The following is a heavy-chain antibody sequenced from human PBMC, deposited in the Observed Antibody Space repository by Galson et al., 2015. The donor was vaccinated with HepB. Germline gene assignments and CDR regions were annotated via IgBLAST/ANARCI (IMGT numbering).Heavy chain of an antibody. J-gene: IGHJ4*02. D-gene: IGHD3-10*01. CDR1: GFTFSSYG. V-gene: IGHV3-23*01. CDR3: AKFYGADLLWFGELWD. Sequence: SLRLSCAASGFTFSSYGMSWVRQAPGKGLEWVSTISGSGGNTYYADSVTGRFTISRDNSKNTLYLQMNSLRDEDTAVYYCAKFYGADLLWFGELWDWGQGTLVTVSS. CDR2: ISGSGGNT.